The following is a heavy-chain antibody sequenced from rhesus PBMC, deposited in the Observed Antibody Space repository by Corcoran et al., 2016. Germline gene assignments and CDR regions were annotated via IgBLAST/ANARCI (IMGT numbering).Heavy chain of an antibody. CDR3: ARVGGVGKYFEF. CDR1: GGSISSSY. Sequence: QLQLQESGPGLVKPSETLSVTCAVSGGSISSSYWSWIRQAPGKGLEWIGYIYGSGSSTNYNPSLKSRVTLSVETSKNQLSLKLSSVTTADTAVYYCARVGGVGKYFEFWGQGALVTVSS. D-gene: IGHD1-44*02. J-gene: IGHJ1*01. CDR2: IYGSGSST. V-gene: IGHV4-169*01.